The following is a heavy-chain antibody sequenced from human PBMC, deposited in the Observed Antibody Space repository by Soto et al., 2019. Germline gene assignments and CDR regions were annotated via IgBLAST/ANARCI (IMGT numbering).Heavy chain of an antibody. CDR3: ARDPERHGVTAQKVDY. CDR1: GYTFTSYG. J-gene: IGHJ4*02. CDR2: ISAYNGNT. V-gene: IGHV1-18*01. D-gene: IGHD1-1*01. Sequence: QVQLVQSGAEVKKPGASVKVSCKASGYTFTSYGISWVRQATGQGLEWMGWISAYNGNTKYAQKLQGRVTMTTDTSKSTAYMELRSLGSDDTAVYDCARDPERHGVTAQKVDYWGQGTLVTVSS.